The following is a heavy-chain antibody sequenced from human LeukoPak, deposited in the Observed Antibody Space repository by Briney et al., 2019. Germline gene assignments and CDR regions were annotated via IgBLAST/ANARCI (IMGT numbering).Heavy chain of an antibody. J-gene: IGHJ4*02. CDR2: ISGSGGST. CDR1: GFTFRSYA. D-gene: IGHD3-22*01. CDR3: AKEPFKYYYDSSGYYDY. V-gene: IGHV3-23*01. Sequence: GGSLRLSCAASGFTFRSYAMSWVRQAPGKGLGWVSAISGSGGSTYYADSVKGRFTISRDNSKNTLYLQMNSLRAEDTAVYYCAKEPFKYYYDSSGYYDYWGQGTLVTVSS.